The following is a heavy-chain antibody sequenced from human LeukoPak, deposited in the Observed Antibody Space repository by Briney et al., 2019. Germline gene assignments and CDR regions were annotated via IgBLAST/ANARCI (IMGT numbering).Heavy chain of an antibody. CDR3: ARDRGYYDTSGYYGDAFDI. J-gene: IGHJ3*02. Sequence: PSETLSLTCTVSGFSISSGYYWGWIRQPPGKGLEWIGDIDHSGSAYYNPSLKSRVTLSVDTSKNQFSLNLTSVTAADTAVYYCARDRGYYDTSGYYGDAFDIWGQGTKVTVSS. CDR1: GFSISSGYY. D-gene: IGHD3-22*01. CDR2: IDHSGSA. V-gene: IGHV4-38-2*02.